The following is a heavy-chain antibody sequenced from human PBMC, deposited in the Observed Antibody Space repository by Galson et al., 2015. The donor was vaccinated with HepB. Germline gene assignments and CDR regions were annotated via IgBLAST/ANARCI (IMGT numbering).Heavy chain of an antibody. D-gene: IGHD3-10*01. Sequence: SVKVSCKASGYNFPSYAIHWVRQAPGQSLEWMGWINAGNGNTKYSQKLQGRVIIAKDTAASTAYMDLSNLRSEDTAVYYCARDLIGYYGSGDYKVYYFGMDVWGQGTTVTVSS. V-gene: IGHV1-3*01. CDR1: GYNFPSYA. CDR3: ARDLIGYYGSGDYKVYYFGMDV. CDR2: INAGNGNT. J-gene: IGHJ6*01.